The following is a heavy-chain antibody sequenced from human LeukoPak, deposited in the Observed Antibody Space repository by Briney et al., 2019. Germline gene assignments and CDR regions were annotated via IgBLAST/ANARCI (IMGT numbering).Heavy chain of an antibody. CDR1: GGSISSSSYY. V-gene: IGHV4-39*01. D-gene: IGHD6-19*01. CDR3: ARGFSGWSPTNVDY. CDR2: IYYSGST. J-gene: IGHJ4*02. Sequence: PSETLSLTCTVSGGSISSSSYYWGWIRQPPGKGLEWIGSIYYSGSTYYNPSLKSRVTISVDTSKNQFSLKLSSVTAADTAVYYCARGFSGWSPTNVDYWGQGTLVTVSS.